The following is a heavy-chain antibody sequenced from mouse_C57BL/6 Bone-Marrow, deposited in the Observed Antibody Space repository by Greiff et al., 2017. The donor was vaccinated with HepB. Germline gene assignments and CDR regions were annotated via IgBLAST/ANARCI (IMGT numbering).Heavy chain of an antibody. CDR3: ARWRYSKPFAY. J-gene: IGHJ3*01. Sequence: EVKLEESGGGLVKPGGSLKLSCAASGFTFSDYGMQWVRQAPEKGLEWVAYISSGSSTIYYADTVKGRFTISRDNAKNTLFLQMTSLRSEDTAMYYCARWRYSKPFAYWGQGTMVTVSA. CDR1: GFTFSDYG. V-gene: IGHV5-17*01. CDR2: ISSGSSTI. D-gene: IGHD2-5*01.